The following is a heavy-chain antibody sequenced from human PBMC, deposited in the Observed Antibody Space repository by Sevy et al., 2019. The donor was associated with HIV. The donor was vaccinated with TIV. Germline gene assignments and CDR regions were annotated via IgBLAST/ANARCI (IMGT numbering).Heavy chain of an antibody. D-gene: IGHD2-2*01. J-gene: IGHJ4*02. CDR1: GFTFSNSW. V-gene: IGHV3-7*01. CDR3: AILGVDCVSTNCYGMRSLSFDF. CDR2: INPGGTEE. Sequence: GGSLRLSCVASGFTFSNSWMNWVRQAPGKGLEWVANINPGGTEEFYVDSVKGRFIISRDNAKNSLFLQMNRLRPEDTAVYFCAILGVDCVSTNCYGMRSLSFDFWGQGTLVTVSS.